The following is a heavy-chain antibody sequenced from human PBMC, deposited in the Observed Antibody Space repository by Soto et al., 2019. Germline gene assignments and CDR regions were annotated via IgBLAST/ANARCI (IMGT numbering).Heavy chain of an antibody. D-gene: IGHD5-12*01. V-gene: IGHV4-31*03. J-gene: IGHJ4*02. CDR1: GSFTSSGGYY. CDR2: IYYSGST. Sequence: SETLFPSCTFSGSFTSSGGYYWSWVRQHPGKGMEWIGYIYYSGSTYYNPSLKSRVTISVDTSKNQFSLKLSSVTAAATAVSYGERWAQGYEDLHYFDYWGQGTLVTVSS. CDR3: ERWAQGYEDLHYFDY.